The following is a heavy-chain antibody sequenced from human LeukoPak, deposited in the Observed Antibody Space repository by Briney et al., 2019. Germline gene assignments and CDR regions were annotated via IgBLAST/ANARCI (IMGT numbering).Heavy chain of an antibody. D-gene: IGHD3-9*01. CDR2: INPSGGST. CDR3: VGGHYDILTGYTPGGMDV. Sequence: ASVKVSCKASGYTFTSYYVHWVRRAPGQGLEWMVMINPSGGSTSYAQKFQGRITMTRDTSTSTVYMELSSLRSEDTAVYYCVGGHYDILTGYTPGGMDVWGKGTTVTVSS. V-gene: IGHV1-46*01. CDR1: GYTFTSYY. J-gene: IGHJ6*04.